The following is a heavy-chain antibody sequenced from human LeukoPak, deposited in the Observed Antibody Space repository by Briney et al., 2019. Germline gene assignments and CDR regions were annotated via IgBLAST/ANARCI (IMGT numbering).Heavy chain of an antibody. V-gene: IGHV4-39*01. CDR2: VFYSGST. D-gene: IGHD1-26*01. J-gene: IGHJ4*02. CDR1: GASVSSSSYY. CDR3: ATRRSGSHPYY. Sequence: SETLPLTCTVSGASVSSSSYYWEWIRQPPGKGLGWVGSVFYSGSTNYNPSLKSRVTMSVDTSKNQFSLRLSSVTATDTAVYYCATRRSGSHPYYWGQGTLVTVSS.